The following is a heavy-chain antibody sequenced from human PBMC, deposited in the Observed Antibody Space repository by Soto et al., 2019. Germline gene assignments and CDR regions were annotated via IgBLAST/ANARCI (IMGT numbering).Heavy chain of an antibody. D-gene: IGHD3-3*01. Sequence: GGSLRLSCAASGFTFSSYAMSWVRQAPGKGLEWVSAISGSGGSTYYADSVKGRFTISRDNSKNTLYLQMNSLRAEDTAVYYCAKVAEWLSHWGRWFDPWGQGTLVTVSS. CDR2: ISGSGGST. CDR1: GFTFSSYA. J-gene: IGHJ5*02. V-gene: IGHV3-23*01. CDR3: AKVAEWLSHWGRWFDP.